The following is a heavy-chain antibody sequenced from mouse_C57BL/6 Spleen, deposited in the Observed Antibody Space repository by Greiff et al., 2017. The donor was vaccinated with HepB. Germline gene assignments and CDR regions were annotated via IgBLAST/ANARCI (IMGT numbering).Heavy chain of an antibody. V-gene: IGHV5-4*01. D-gene: IGHD1-1*01. Sequence: DVKLVESGGGLVKPGGSLKLSCAASGFTFSSYAMSWVRQTPEKRLEWVATISDGGSYTYYPDNVKGRFTISRDNAKNNLYLQMSQLKSEDTAMYYYARDLDYGSSYDAWFAYWGQGTLVTVSA. CDR3: ARDLDYGSSYDAWFAY. J-gene: IGHJ3*01. CDR2: ISDGGSYT. CDR1: GFTFSSYA.